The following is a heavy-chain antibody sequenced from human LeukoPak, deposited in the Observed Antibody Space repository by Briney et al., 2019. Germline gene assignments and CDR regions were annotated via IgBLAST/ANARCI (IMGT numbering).Heavy chain of an antibody. Sequence: PSETLSLTCTVSGGSISSYYWSWIRQPPGKGLEWIGYIYYSGSTNYNPPLKSRVTISVDTSKNQFSLKLSSVTAADTAVYYCAREGDGWLAPRYYFDYWGQGTLVTVSS. D-gene: IGHD6-19*01. CDR1: GGSISSYY. CDR2: IYYSGST. J-gene: IGHJ4*02. V-gene: IGHV4-59*01. CDR3: AREGDGWLAPRYYFDY.